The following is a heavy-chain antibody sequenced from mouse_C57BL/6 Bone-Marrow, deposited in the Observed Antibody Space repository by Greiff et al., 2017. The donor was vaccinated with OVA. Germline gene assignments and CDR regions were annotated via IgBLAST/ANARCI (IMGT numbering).Heavy chain of an antibody. CDR3: ANDTTVVGGYFDV. D-gene: IGHD1-1*01. V-gene: IGHV1-64*01. CDR1: GYTFTSYW. Sequence: QVQLQQPGAELVKPGASVKLSCKASGYTFTSYWMHWVKQRPGQGLEWIGMIHPNSGSTNYNEKFKSKATLTVDKSSSTAYMQLSSLTSEDSAVYYGANDTTVVGGYFDVWGTGTTVTVSS. J-gene: IGHJ1*03. CDR2: IHPNSGST.